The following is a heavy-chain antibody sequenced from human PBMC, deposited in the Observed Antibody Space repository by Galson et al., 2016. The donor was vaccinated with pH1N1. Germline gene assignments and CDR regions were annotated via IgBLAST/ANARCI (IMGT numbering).Heavy chain of an antibody. CDR3: ATAGFGARNFDY. CDR1: GGSFSRHA. D-gene: IGHD3-10*01. Sequence: SVKVSCKASGGSFSRHAINWVRQAPGQGLEWMGGIIPVFGIINYAQNFQGGGTITADESTNTAYMELSRLRSEDTAVYYCATAGFGARNFDYWGQGTLVTVSS. J-gene: IGHJ4*02. V-gene: IGHV1-69*13. CDR2: IIPVFGII.